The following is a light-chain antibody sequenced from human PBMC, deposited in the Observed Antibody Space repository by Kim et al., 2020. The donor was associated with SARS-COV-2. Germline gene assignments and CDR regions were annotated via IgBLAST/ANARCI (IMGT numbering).Light chain of an antibody. CDR1: QSLVYRDGSTY. V-gene: IGKV2-30*01. J-gene: IGKJ2*01. Sequence: QAASIYCRSSQSLVYRDGSTYLSWFQQRPGQSPRRLIFRVSNRGSGVPDKFTGSGSGTDFTLKISSVDAEDVGVYYCMQGTHWPYTFGQGTKLEI. CDR2: RVS. CDR3: MQGTHWPYT.